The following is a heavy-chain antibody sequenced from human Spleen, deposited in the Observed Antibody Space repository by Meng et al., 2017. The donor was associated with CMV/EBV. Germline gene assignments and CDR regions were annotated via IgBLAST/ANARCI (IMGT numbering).Heavy chain of an antibody. CDR1: GGSIRSNTYY. CDR3: ARSWGSSPSYLDY. J-gene: IGHJ4*02. CDR2: IYYSGNT. D-gene: IGHD7-27*01. V-gene: IGHV4-39*07. Sequence: SETLSLTCTVSGGSIRSNTYYWGWIRQPPGKGLEWIGSIYYSGNTYYNPSLKSRVTISVDTSKNQFSLKLSSVTAADTAVYYCARSWGSSPSYLDYWGQGTLVTVSS.